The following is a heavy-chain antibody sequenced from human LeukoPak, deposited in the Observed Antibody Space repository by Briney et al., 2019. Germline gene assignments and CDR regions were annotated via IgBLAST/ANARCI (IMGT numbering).Heavy chain of an antibody. CDR1: GFTFSSYA. Sequence: GGSLRLSCAASGFTFSSYAMSWVRQAPGKGLEWVSATSGSGGSTYYADSVKGRFTISRDNSKNTLYLQMNSLRAEDTAVYYCATPNCGGDCYSPVHYYYGMDVWGQGTTVTVSS. CDR3: ATPNCGGDCYSPVHYYYGMDV. CDR2: TSGSGGST. V-gene: IGHV3-23*01. J-gene: IGHJ6*02. D-gene: IGHD2-21*02.